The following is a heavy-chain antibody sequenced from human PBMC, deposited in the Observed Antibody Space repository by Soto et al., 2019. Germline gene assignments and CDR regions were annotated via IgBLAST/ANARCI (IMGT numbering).Heavy chain of an antibody. V-gene: IGHV3-74*01. Sequence: GGSLRLSCAASGFTFSSYWMHWVRQAPGKGLVWVSRINSDGSSTSYADSVKGRFTISRDNAKNTLYLQMNSLRAEDTAVYYCARGSSSSWYEYYYYYGMDVWGQGTTVTVSS. CDR3: ARGSSSSWYEYYYYYGMDV. CDR1: GFTFSSYW. D-gene: IGHD6-13*01. J-gene: IGHJ6*02. CDR2: INSDGSST.